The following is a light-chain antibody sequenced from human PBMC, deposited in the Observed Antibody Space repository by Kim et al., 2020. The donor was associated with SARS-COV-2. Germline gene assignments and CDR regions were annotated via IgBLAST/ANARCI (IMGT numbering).Light chain of an antibody. CDR3: STWDSSLSSVV. V-gene: IGLV1-51*01. CDR2: DSN. CDR1: RSNIGRNY. Sequence: GQKVTISCSGGRSNIGRNYVSWYQHVPGTAPKLLIYDSNHRPSGIPDRFSASKSGASATLGITGLQTGDEASYYCSTWDSSLSSVVFGGGTKVTVL. J-gene: IGLJ2*01.